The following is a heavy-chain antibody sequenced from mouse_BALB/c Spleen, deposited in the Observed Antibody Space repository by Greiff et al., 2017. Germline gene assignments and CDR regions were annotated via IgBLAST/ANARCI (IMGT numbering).Heavy chain of an antibody. D-gene: IGHD1-2*01. CDR2: INPSTGYT. Sequence: VKLQESGAELMKPGASVKMSCKASGYTFTSYWMHWVKQRPGQGLEWIGYINPSTGYTEYNQKFKDKATLTADKSSSTAYMQLSSLTSEDSAVYYCARTAMRAMDYWGQGTSVTVSS. J-gene: IGHJ4*01. CDR3: ARTAMRAMDY. CDR1: GYTFTSYW. V-gene: IGHV1S26*01.